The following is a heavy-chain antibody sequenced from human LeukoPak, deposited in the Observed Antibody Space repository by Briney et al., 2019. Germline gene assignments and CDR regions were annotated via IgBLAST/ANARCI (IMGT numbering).Heavy chain of an antibody. CDR1: GFTFSSYS. D-gene: IGHD2-15*01. CDR2: ISSSSSTI. Sequence: GGSLRLSCAASGFTFSSYSMNWVRQAPGKGLEWVSYISSSSSTIYYADSVKGRFTISRDNAKNSLYLQMNSLRAEYTAVYYCARASHHMGGGRRRLGDYGGQGTLVTVSS. J-gene: IGHJ4*02. V-gene: IGHV3-48*01. CDR3: ARASHHMGGGRRRLGDY.